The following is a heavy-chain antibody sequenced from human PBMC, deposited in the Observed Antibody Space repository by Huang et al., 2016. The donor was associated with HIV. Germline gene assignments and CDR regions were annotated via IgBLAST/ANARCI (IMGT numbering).Heavy chain of an antibody. CDR2: ITFDGKNK. V-gene: IGHV3-30*18. CDR1: GFTFSGYG. D-gene: IGHD1-1*01. J-gene: IGHJ4*02. CDR3: AKDNDLYYFDY. Sequence: QVHLVESGGGVVQPGRSLRFSCAASGFTFSGYGMHWVRQAPGKGLGWVSVITFDGKNKYYADSVRGRFTVSRDNSQNTVSLQMNTLRAEDTAVYYCAKDNDLYYFDYWGQGTLVTVSS.